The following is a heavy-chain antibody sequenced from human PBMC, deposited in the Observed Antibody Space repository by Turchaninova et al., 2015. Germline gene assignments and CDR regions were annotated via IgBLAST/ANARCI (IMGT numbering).Heavy chain of an antibody. D-gene: IGHD6-19*01. V-gene: IGHV3-23*01. J-gene: IGHJ4*02. CDR3: AKGRYTSGWPYDY. CDR2: ISPSGSTT. Sequence: EVQLLESGGGLVQPGGSPRLSCVASGFTFSSYYLSWVRQAPGKGLEWVSAISPSGSTTCYEDSIRVRFTISRDKSQNTLYLQMNSLRAQDTAVYYCAKGRYTSGWPYDYWGRGTLVTVSS. CDR1: GFTFSSYY.